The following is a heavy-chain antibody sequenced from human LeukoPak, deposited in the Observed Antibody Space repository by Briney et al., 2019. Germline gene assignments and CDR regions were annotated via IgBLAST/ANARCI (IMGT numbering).Heavy chain of an antibody. CDR3: ARVGIAAAETFDY. Sequence: SETLSLTCTVSGGSISSGGYYWSWIRQHPGKGLEWIGYIYYSGSTYYNPSLKSRVTISVDTSKNQFSLKLSSVTAADTAVYYCARVGIAAAETFDYWGQGTLVTLSS. D-gene: IGHD6-13*01. J-gene: IGHJ4*02. CDR2: IYYSGST. CDR1: GGSISSGGYY. V-gene: IGHV4-31*03.